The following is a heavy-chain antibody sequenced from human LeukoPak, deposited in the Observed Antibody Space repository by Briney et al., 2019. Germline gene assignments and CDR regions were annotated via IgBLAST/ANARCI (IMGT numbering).Heavy chain of an antibody. J-gene: IGHJ4*02. CDR1: GFTFSSYS. CDR2: ISSSGSYI. V-gene: IGHV3-21*01. D-gene: IGHD3-3*01. Sequence: PGGSLRLSCAASGFTFSSYSMNWVRQAPGKGLEWVSSISSSGSYIYYADSVKGRFTISRDNAKNSLYLQMNSLRAEDTAVYYCARDFSFDYWGQGTLVTVSS. CDR3: ARDFSFDY.